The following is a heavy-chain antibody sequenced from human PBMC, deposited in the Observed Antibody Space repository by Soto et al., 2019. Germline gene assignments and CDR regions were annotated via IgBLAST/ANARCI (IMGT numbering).Heavy chain of an antibody. V-gene: IGHV4-34*01. CDR3: ARGGRYCSSTSCYVYFDY. D-gene: IGHD2-2*01. J-gene: IGHJ4*02. CDR2: INHSGST. CDR1: GGSFSGYY. Sequence: SETLSLTCAVYGGSFSGYYWIWIRQPPGKGLEWIGEINHSGSTNYNPSLKSRVTISVDTSKNQFSLKLSSVTAADTAVYYCARGGRYCSSTSCYVYFDYWGQGTLVTVSS.